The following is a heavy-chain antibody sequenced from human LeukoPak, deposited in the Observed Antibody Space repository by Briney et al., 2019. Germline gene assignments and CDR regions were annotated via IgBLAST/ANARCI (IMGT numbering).Heavy chain of an antibody. V-gene: IGHV4-30-4*01. CDR1: GGSISSGDYY. CDR3: ARVRGSYGHFDY. CDR2: IYYSGST. Sequence: SETLSLTCTVSGGSISSGDYYWSWIRQPPGKGLEWIGYIYYSGSTYYNPSLESRVTISVDTSKNQFSLKLSSVTAADAAVYYCARVRGSYGHFDYWGQGTLVTVSS. J-gene: IGHJ4*02. D-gene: IGHD5-18*01.